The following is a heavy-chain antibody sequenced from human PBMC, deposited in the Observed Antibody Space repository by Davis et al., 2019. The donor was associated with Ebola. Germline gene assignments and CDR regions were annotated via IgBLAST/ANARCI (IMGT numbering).Heavy chain of an antibody. V-gene: IGHV1-8*01. J-gene: IGHJ4*02. CDR3: AREVWETTMVYFDY. CDR2: MNPNSGNT. CDR1: GYTFTSYD. Sequence: ASVKVSCKASGYTFTSYDINWVRQATGQGLEWMGWMNPNSGNTDYAQKFQGRVTMTTDTSTSTAYMELRSLRSDDTAVYYCAREVWETTMVYFDYWGQGSLVTVSS. D-gene: IGHD5-18*01.